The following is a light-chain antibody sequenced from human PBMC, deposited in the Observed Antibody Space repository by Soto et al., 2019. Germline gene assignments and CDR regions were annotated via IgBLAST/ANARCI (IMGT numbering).Light chain of an antibody. J-gene: IGLJ1*01. V-gene: IGLV2-11*01. CDR3: CSYAGNYYA. Sequence: QSALTQPRSVSGSPGQSVTISCTGTSSDVGGYNYVSWYQQHPGKAPKLMIYDVSKRPSGVPDRFSGSKSGNTASLTISGLQAEDEADYYCCSYAGNYYAFGTGTKLTVL. CDR1: SSDVGGYNY. CDR2: DVS.